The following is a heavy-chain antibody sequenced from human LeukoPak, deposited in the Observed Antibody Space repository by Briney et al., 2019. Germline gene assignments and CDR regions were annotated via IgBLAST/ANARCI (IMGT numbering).Heavy chain of an antibody. V-gene: IGHV1-8*01. J-gene: IGHJ6*02. CDR1: GYTFTSYD. Sequence: GASVKVSCKASGYTFTSYDINWVRQATGQGLEWMGWMNPNSGNTGYAQKFQGRVTMTRNTSISTAYMELSSLRSEDTAVYYCAVMTTGLYYYYGTDVWGQGTTVTVSS. CDR3: AVMTTGLYYYYGTDV. CDR2: MNPNSGNT. D-gene: IGHD4-11*01.